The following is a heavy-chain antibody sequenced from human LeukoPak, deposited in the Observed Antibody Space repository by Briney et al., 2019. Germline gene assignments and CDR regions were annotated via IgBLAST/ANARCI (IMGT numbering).Heavy chain of an antibody. D-gene: IGHD2-2*01. V-gene: IGHV4-4*07. Sequence: SETLALTCTVSGGSISSYYWSWIRQPAGKGLEWIGRIYTRGSTNYNSSLKGRVTMSVDTSKNQFSLKLSSVTAADTAVYYCAREPTILCGSSTSCYSYYYYMDVWGKGTTVTVSS. CDR2: IYTRGST. CDR3: AREPTILCGSSTSCYSYYYYMDV. CDR1: GGSISSYY. J-gene: IGHJ6*03.